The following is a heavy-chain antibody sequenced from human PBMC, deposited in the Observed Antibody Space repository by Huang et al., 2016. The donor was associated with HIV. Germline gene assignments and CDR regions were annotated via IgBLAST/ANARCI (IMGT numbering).Heavy chain of an antibody. J-gene: IGHJ4*02. V-gene: IGHV3-30*18. CDR3: AKDGRGSGTYYDYFEY. CDR1: GFTFNKFD. CDR2: ISDDGSSK. Sequence: QVQLVESGGGVVQPGRSLRLSCAAFGFTFNKFDMHWVRQATGKGVGCVAIISDDGSSKDQADSVKGRFTISRDNSKNTVYRQMNSLRVEDTAVYYCAKDGRGSGTYYDYFEYWGQGTLVTVSS. D-gene: IGHD1-26*01.